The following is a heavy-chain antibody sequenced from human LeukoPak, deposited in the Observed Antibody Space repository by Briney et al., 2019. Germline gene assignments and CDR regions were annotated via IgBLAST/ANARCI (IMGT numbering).Heavy chain of an antibody. D-gene: IGHD3-22*01. CDR2: ISYDGSNK. V-gene: IGHV3-30*03. CDR1: GFSFRSHG. J-gene: IGHJ3*02. CDR3: ARGGYYDSSMNAFDI. Sequence: GGSLRLSCASSGFSFRSHGMHWVRQAPGKGLEWVAVISYDGSNKYYADSVKGRFTISRDNSKNTLYLQMNSLRAEDTAVYYCARGGYYDSSMNAFDIWGQGTMVTVSS.